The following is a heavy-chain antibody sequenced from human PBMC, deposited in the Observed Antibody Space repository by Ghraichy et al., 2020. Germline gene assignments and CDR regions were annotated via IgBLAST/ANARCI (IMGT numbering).Heavy chain of an antibody. Sequence: GGSLRLSCAASGFTVSSNYMSWVRQAPGKGLKWVSVIYSGGSTYYADSVKGRFTISRDNSKNTLYLQMNSMRAEDTAVYYCARVLESHSSSWYGYSDAFDIWGQGTMVTVSS. CDR1: GFTVSSNY. CDR2: IYSGGST. J-gene: IGHJ3*02. CDR3: ARVLESHSSSWYGYSDAFDI. D-gene: IGHD6-13*01. V-gene: IGHV3-53*01.